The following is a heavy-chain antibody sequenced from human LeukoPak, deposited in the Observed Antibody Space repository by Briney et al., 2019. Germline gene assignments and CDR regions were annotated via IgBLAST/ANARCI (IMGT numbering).Heavy chain of an antibody. V-gene: IGHV4-39*07. Sequence: SETLSLTCTVSGGSISSSSYYWGWIRQPPGKGLEWIGSIYYSGSTYYNPSLKSRVTISVDTSKNQFSLKLSSVTAADTAVYYCARDQLELRVANWFDPWGQGTLVTVSS. CDR1: GGSISSSSYY. D-gene: IGHD1-7*01. J-gene: IGHJ5*02. CDR3: ARDQLELRVANWFDP. CDR2: IYYSGST.